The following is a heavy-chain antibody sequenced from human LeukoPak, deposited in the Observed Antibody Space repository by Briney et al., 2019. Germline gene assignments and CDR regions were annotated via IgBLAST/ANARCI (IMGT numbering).Heavy chain of an antibody. J-gene: IGHJ3*02. D-gene: IGHD3-10*01. CDR1: GFTVSSNY. CDR3: AREAENYGLICDI. V-gene: IGHV3-66*01. Sequence: QPGGSLRLSCAASGFTVSSNYMSWVRQAPGKGLEGVSVMYSGGSTHYADSVKGRFTISRDNSKNTLYLQMNSLRAEDTAVYYCAREAENYGLICDIWGHGTMVTVSS. CDR2: MYSGGST.